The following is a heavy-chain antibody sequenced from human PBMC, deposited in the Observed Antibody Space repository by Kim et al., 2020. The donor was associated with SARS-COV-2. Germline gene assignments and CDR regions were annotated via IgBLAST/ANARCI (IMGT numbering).Heavy chain of an antibody. J-gene: IGHJ5*02. CDR3: AREVLGDYYGSGGQRWFDP. D-gene: IGHD3-10*01. V-gene: IGHV3-53*01. Sequence: GGSLRLSCAASGFTVSSNYLSWVRQAPGKGLEWVSVIYRDGSTYYADSVKGRFSVSRDNSKNTLYLQMNSLGAEDTAVYYCAREVLGDYYGSGGQRWFDPWGQGTLVTVSS. CDR1: GFTVSSNY. CDR2: IYRDGST.